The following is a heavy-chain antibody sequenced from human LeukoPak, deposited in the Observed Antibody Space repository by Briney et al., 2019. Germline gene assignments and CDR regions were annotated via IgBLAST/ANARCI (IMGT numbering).Heavy chain of an antibody. CDR2: IYYSGST. V-gene: IGHV4-59*01. CDR3: ARGGTQLTFPV. Sequence: SETLSLTWTVCRGSISSYYWSWTRQSPGKGLEWIGYIYYSGSTNYNPSLKSRVTISVDTSKNQFSLKLSSVTAADTAVYYCARGGTQLTFPVWGQGTLVTVSS. D-gene: IGHD4/OR15-4a*01. CDR1: RGSISSYY. J-gene: IGHJ4*02.